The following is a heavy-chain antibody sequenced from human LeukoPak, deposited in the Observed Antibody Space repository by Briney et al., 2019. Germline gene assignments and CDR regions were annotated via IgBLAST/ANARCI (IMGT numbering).Heavy chain of an antibody. CDR1: RFTFSNAW. J-gene: IGHJ4*02. CDR3: TTVWVRGVHTPY. CDR2: IKSKTDGGTT. V-gene: IGHV3-15*01. Sequence: GGSLRLSCAASRFTFSNAWMSWVRQAPGKGREWVGRIKSKTDGGTTDYAAPVKGRFTISRDDSKNTLYLQMNSLKTEDTAVYYCTTVWVRGVHTPYWGQGTLVTVSS. D-gene: IGHD3-10*01.